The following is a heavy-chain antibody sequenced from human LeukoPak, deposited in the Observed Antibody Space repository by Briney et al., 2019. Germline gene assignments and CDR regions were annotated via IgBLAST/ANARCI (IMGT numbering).Heavy chain of an antibody. CDR3: ARGERSSFDY. D-gene: IGHD1-26*01. J-gene: IGHJ4*02. CDR1: GFTVSSNY. V-gene: IGHV3-53*01. Sequence: PGGSLRLSCAASGFTVSSNYMSWVRQAPGEGLEWVSVIYSGGSTYYADSVKGRFTISRDNAKNSLYLQMNSLRVDDTAVYYCARGERSSFDYWGQGTLVTVSS. CDR2: IYSGGST.